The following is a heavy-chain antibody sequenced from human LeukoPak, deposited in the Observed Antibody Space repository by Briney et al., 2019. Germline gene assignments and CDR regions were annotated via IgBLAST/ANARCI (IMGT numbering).Heavy chain of an antibody. V-gene: IGHV3-23*01. CDR3: AKLAGISGWYVYYFDY. CDR2: MSGSGDTT. CDR1: GFTSGTHA. J-gene: IGHJ4*02. D-gene: IGHD6-19*01. Sequence: PGGSLRLSCAASGFTSGTHAMTWVRQAPGKGLEWVSGMSGSGDTTYYADSVKGRFTISRDNSKNTLFLQMNSLRAEDTAVYYCAKLAGISGWYVYYFDYWGQGTLVTVS.